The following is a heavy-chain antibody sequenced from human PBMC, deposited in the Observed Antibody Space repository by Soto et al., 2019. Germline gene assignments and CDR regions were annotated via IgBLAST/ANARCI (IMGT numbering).Heavy chain of an antibody. CDR3: ARGIVVVPAAISGYYYYYYMDV. D-gene: IGHD2-2*01. CDR1: GYTFTSYD. V-gene: IGHV1-8*01. Sequence: GASVKVSCKASGYTFTSYDINWVRQATGQGLEWMGWMNPNSGNTGYAQKFQGRVTMTRNTSISTAYMELSSLRSEDTAVYYCARGIVVVPAAISGYYYYYYMDVWGKGTTVTVS. CDR2: MNPNSGNT. J-gene: IGHJ6*03.